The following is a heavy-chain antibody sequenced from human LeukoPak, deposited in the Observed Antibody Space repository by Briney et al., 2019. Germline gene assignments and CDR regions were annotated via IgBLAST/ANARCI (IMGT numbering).Heavy chain of an antibody. D-gene: IGHD3-16*01. J-gene: IGHJ4*02. CDR2: INQDGSVK. V-gene: IGHV3-7*01. CDR1: GFTFSRSW. CDR3: AKLLGDVTTFDY. Sequence: GESLRLSCAASGFTFSRSWVTWVRQAPGKGLEWVASINQDGSVKHYMDSVKGRFTISRDNSNNSLFLQMNSLRAEDMAVYYCAKLLGDVTTFDYWGQGTLVTVSS.